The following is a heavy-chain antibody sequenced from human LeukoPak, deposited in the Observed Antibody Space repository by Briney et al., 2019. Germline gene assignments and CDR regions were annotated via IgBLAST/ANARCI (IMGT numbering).Heavy chain of an antibody. CDR3: AREPFNYYCGMDV. V-gene: IGHV4-4*02. CDR2: IYHSGST. CDR1: GGSISSSNW. J-gene: IGHJ6*02. Sequence: SGTLSLTCAVSGGSISSSNWWSWVRQPPGKGLEWIGEIYHSGSTNYNPSLKSRVTISVDKSKNQFSLKLSSVTAADTAVYYCAREPFNYYCGMDVWGQGTTVTVSS.